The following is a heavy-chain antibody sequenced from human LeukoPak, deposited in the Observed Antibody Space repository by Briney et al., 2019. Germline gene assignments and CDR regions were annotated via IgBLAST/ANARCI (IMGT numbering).Heavy chain of an antibody. D-gene: IGHD2-2*01. CDR3: AKDVFSHSNSWYYFDF. Sequence: GGSLRLSCATSGFTFSSYAMSWVRQAPGKGLEWVSGISTSGGITYYEDSVRGRFTISRDNSKSTLYLQMNSLRAEDTAVYSCAKDVFSHSNSWYYFDFWGQGTLVTVSS. J-gene: IGHJ4*02. CDR2: ISTSGGIT. V-gene: IGHV3-23*01. CDR1: GFTFSSYA.